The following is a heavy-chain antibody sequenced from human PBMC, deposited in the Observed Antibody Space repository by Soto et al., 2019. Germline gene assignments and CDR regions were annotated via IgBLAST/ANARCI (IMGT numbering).Heavy chain of an antibody. CDR3: SRLNYYDTSAPGSHDY. J-gene: IGHJ4*02. D-gene: IGHD3-22*01. CDR2: IYYSGST. CDR1: GDSISSYY. V-gene: IGHV4-59*12. Sequence: ASETLSLTCTVSGDSISSYYWSWIRQPPGKGLEWIGYIYYSGSTNYNPSLKSRFTISRDNSKNTLYLQMNSLKTEDTAVYYCSRLNYYDTSAPGSHDYWGQGTLVTVSS.